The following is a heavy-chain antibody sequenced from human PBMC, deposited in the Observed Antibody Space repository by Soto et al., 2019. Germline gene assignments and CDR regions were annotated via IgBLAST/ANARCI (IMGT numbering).Heavy chain of an antibody. J-gene: IGHJ6*03. CDR1: GFTFSSYA. Sequence: GGSLRLSCAASGFTFSSYAMSWVRQAPGKGLEWVSAISGSGGSTYYADSVKGRFTISRDNSKNTLYLQMNSLRAEDTAVYYCAKPGYGDFDYYYYYMDVWGKGTTVTVSS. D-gene: IGHD4-17*01. CDR2: ISGSGGST. CDR3: AKPGYGDFDYYYYYMDV. V-gene: IGHV3-23*01.